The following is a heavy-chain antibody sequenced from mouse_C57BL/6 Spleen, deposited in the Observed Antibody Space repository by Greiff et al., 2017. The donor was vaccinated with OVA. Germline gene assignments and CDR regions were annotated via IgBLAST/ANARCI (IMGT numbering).Heavy chain of an antibody. J-gene: IGHJ2*01. Sequence: VQLKQSGPELVKPGASVKIPCKASGYTFTDYNMDWVKQSHGKSLEWIGDINPNNGGTIYNQKFKGKATLTVDKSSSTAYMELRSLTSEDTAVYYCATIYYYGSYWGQGTTLTVSS. CDR3: ATIYYYGSY. D-gene: IGHD1-1*01. CDR2: INPNNGGT. V-gene: IGHV1-18*01. CDR1: GYTFTDYN.